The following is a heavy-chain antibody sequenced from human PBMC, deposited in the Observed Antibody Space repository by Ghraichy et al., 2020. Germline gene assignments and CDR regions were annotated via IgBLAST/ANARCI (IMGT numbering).Heavy chain of an antibody. CDR3: ARQSPKGLFDY. CDR1: GGSISSSSYY. V-gene: IGHV4-39*01. Sequence: SQTLSLTCTVSGGSISSSSYYWGWIRQPPGKGLEWIGSIYYSGSTYYNPSLKSRVTISVDTSKNQFSLKLSSVTAADTAVYYCARQSPKGLFDYWGQGTLVTVSS. CDR2: IYYSGST. J-gene: IGHJ4*02.